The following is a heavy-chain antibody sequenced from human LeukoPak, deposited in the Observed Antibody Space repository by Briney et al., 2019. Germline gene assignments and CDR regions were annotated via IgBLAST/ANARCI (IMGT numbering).Heavy chain of an antibody. CDR2: IYRTGST. CDR1: GFYINDGYY. J-gene: IGHJ4*02. CDR3: ARLKGYDYGDYFDY. D-gene: IGHD4/OR15-4a*01. V-gene: IGHV4-38-2*02. Sequence: ASETLSLTCTVSGFYINDGYYWGWVRQPPGKGPESIGNIYRTGSTYYSPSLKSRVTISVDTSKNQFSLTLMSVTATDTAVYFCARLKGYDYGDYFDYWGQGVLVTVSS.